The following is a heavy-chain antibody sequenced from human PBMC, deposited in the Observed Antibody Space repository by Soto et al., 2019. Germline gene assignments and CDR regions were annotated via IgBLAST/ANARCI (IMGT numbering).Heavy chain of an antibody. CDR3: ARAGYDILTVPNGMDV. V-gene: IGHV1-18*01. D-gene: IGHD3-9*01. CDR2: ISAYNGNT. Sequence: GASVKVSCKASGYTFTSYGISWVRQAPGQGLEWMGWISAYNGNTNYAQKLQGRVTMTTDTSTSTAYMELRSLRSDDTAVYYCARAGYDILTVPNGMDVWGQGTTVTVSS. CDR1: GYTFTSYG. J-gene: IGHJ6*02.